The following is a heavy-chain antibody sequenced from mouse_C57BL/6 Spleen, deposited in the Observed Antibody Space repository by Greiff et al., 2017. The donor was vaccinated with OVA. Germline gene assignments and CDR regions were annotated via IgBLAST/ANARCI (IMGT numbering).Heavy chain of an antibody. CDR2: ISDGGSYT. CDR3: ARDSDYYAMDY. J-gene: IGHJ4*01. CDR1: GFTFSSYA. V-gene: IGHV5-4*01. Sequence: EVQLVESGGGLVKPGGSLKLSCAASGFTFSSYAMSWVRQTPEKRLEWVATISDGGSYTYYPDNVKGRFTISRDNAKNNLYLQMSHLKSEDTAMYYCARDSDYYAMDYWGQGTSGTVSS.